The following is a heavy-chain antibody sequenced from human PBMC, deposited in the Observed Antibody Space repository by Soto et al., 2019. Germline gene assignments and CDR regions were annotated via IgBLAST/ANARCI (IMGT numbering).Heavy chain of an antibody. CDR3: AKLVGVNTGS. CDR2: ISGSGDSA. V-gene: IGHV3-23*01. J-gene: IGHJ5*02. Sequence: XGSLRLACAASGFTFSSNAMSWVRQGPGKGLEWVSAISGSGDSAYYADSVKGRFTISRDNSKNTLYLQMNSLRAEDTAVYYCAKLVGVNTGSWGQGTQVTVSS. D-gene: IGHD1-26*01. CDR1: GFTFSSNA.